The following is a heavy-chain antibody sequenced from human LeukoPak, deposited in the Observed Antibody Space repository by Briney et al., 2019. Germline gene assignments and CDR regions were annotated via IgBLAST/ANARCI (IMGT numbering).Heavy chain of an antibody. D-gene: IGHD1-26*01. CDR1: GFTFSIYA. V-gene: IGHV3-23*01. CDR2: ISGSGVST. J-gene: IGHJ3*02. CDR3: AKVDVTGSYTRYDAFDI. Sequence: PGGSLRLSCAASGFTFSIYAMSWVRQAPGKGLEWVSAISGSGVSTYYADSVKGRFTISRDNSKNTLYLQMNSLRAEDTAVYYCAKVDVTGSYTRYDAFDIWGQGTMVTVSS.